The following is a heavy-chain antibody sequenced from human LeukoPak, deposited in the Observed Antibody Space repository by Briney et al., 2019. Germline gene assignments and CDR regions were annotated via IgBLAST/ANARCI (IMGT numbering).Heavy chain of an antibody. CDR2: INHSGRT. J-gene: IGHJ4*02. V-gene: IGHV4-34*01. CDR1: GGSFSGYY. CDR3: ARVGSGGAWFDF. D-gene: IGHD6-19*01. Sequence: SETLSLTCAVYGGSFSGYYWSCIRQPPGKGLEWIGEINHSGRTNYNPSLKSRVTISVDTSKNQFSLKMTSVTAADTAVYFCARVGSGGAWFDFWGQGTLVTVSS.